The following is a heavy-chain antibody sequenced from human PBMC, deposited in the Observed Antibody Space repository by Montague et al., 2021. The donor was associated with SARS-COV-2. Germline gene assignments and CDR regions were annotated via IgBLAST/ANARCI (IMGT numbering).Heavy chain of an antibody. Sequence: SETLSLTCTISGGSITGYFWTWIRQPPGKGLEWLGHMHYSGSTKYNPSLESRVTMSIDTSESQFSLHLRSVTAADTGVYYCARVLFSSSWYYLDYWGQGTLVTVSS. CDR1: GGSITGYF. CDR3: ARVLFSSSWYYLDY. D-gene: IGHD6-13*01. V-gene: IGHV4-59*12. J-gene: IGHJ4*02. CDR2: MHYSGST.